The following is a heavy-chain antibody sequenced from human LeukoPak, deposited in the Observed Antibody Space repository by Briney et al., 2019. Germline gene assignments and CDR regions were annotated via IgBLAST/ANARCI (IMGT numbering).Heavy chain of an antibody. D-gene: IGHD3-10*01. CDR1: GFTFTTFW. CDR3: ARMLWFGEQDNDY. Sequence: PGGSLRLSCATSGFTFTTFWMHWVRQAPGKGLVWVSRINHDGSSTNYADSVKGRFTISRDNAKNSLYLQMNSLRAEDTAVYYCARMLWFGEQDNDYWGQGTLVTVSS. CDR2: INHDGSST. J-gene: IGHJ4*02. V-gene: IGHV3-74*01.